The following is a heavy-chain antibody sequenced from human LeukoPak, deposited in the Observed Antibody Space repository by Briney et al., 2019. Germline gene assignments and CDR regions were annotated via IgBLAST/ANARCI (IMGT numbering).Heavy chain of an antibody. CDR2: IYSDDTT. Sequence: PGGSLRLSCAASGFTVSSNYMTWVRQAPGKGLEWVSVIYSDDTTYHADSVKGRFTISRDNSKNTLYLQMNSLRAEDTAVYYCARDYYDSSGYYTDYFDYWGQGTLVTVSS. CDR1: GFTVSSNY. D-gene: IGHD3-22*01. CDR3: ARDYYDSSGYYTDYFDY. V-gene: IGHV3-53*01. J-gene: IGHJ4*02.